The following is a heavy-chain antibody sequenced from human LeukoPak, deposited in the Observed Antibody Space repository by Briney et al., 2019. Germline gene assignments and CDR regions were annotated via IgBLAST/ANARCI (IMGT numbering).Heavy chain of an antibody. CDR2: IKTKTDGGTT. CDR1: GFTFSNAW. CDR3: TTEAGNGYFDY. Sequence: EGSLRLSCAASGFTFSNAWMSWVRQAPGKGLEWVGRIKTKTDGGTTEYAAPVKGRFTISRDDSKNTLYLQMNSLKTEDTGVYYCTTEAGNGYFDYWGKGTLVTVSS. J-gene: IGHJ4*02. D-gene: IGHD2-8*01. V-gene: IGHV3-15*01.